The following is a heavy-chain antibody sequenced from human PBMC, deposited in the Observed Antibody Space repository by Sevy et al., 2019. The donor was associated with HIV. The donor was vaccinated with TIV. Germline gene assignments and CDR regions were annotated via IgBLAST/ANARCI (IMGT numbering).Heavy chain of an antibody. V-gene: IGHV3-23*01. CDR2: ISGSGGST. Sequence: GGSLRLSCAASGFTFSSYAMSWVRQAPGKGLEWVSAISGSGGSTYYADSVKGRFTISRDNSKNTLYLQTNSLRAEDTAVYYCAKDFGTSLGLYCSGGSCYGGYFDYWGQGTLVTVSS. J-gene: IGHJ4*02. CDR3: AKDFGTSLGLYCSGGSCYGGYFDY. D-gene: IGHD2-15*01. CDR1: GFTFSSYA.